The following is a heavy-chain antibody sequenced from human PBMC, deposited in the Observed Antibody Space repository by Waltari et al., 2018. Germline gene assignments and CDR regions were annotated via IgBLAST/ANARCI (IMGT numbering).Heavy chain of an antibody. CDR3: ARVHTKQIAAAGTGAFDI. CDR1: GGTFSSYA. Sequence: QVQLVQSGAEVKKPGSSVKVSCKASGGTFSSYAIRWVRQAPGQGLEWMGGIIPIFGTANYAQKFQGRVTITADESTSTAYMELSSLRSEDTAVYYCARVHTKQIAAAGTGAFDIWGQGTMVTVSS. V-gene: IGHV1-69*13. CDR2: IIPIFGTA. D-gene: IGHD6-13*01. J-gene: IGHJ3*02.